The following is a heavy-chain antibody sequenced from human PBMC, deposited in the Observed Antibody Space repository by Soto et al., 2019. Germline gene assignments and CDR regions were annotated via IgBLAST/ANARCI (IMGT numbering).Heavy chain of an antibody. CDR3: ARTRAGNSIAAFDI. J-gene: IGHJ3*02. Sequence: SGWSSGNRPTRYLISVVLQMPGKGLEWMGIIYPGDSDTRYSPSFQGQVTISADRSISTAYLQWSSLKASDTAMYYCARTRAGNSIAAFDIWGQGSMVTVS. CDR1: GNRPTRYL. CDR2: IYPGDSDT. V-gene: IGHV5-51*01. D-gene: IGHD6-13*01.